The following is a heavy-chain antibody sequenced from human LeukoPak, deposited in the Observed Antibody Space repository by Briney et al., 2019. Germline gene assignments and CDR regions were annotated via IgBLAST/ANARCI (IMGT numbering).Heavy chain of an antibody. V-gene: IGHV3-66*04. CDR3: ARLVPPGYYYYYMDV. CDR1: GFTVSSNY. CDR2: IYSGGIT. Sequence: PGGSLRLSCAASGFTVSSNYMTWVRQAPGKGLEWVSVIYSGGITYYADSVKGRFTISRDNSKNTLYLQMNSLRAEDTAVYYCARLVPPGYYYYYMDVWGKGTTVTVSS. J-gene: IGHJ6*03.